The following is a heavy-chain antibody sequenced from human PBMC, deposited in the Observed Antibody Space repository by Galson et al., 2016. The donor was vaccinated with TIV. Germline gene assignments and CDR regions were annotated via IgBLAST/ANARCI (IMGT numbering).Heavy chain of an antibody. Sequence: SGAEVKKTGESLRLSCAASGFAVSTTYISWVRQAPGRGLEWVSVLYVGGATYYTDAVKGRFTISRDNSKNTLYLQMDALRAEDTAVYYCARAGGSNWNYFDKWGQGTLVTVSS. CDR3: ARAGGSNWNYFDK. CDR2: LYVGGAT. J-gene: IGHJ4*02. CDR1: GFAVSTTY. V-gene: IGHV3-53*01. D-gene: IGHD1-1*01.